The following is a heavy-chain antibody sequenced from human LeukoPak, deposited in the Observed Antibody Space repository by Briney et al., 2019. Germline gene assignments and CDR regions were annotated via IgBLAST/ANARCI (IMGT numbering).Heavy chain of an antibody. J-gene: IGHJ4*02. CDR1: GYRFSDYW. D-gene: IGHD3-22*01. Sequence: GGSLKISCKGSGYRFSDYWIGWVRQVPGKGLEWMGIIYPGDSDIRYSPSFQGQVTFSADKSISTAYLQWSSLKASDTAMYYCAKYYYDRSVGPFDYWGQGTLVTVS. V-gene: IGHV5-51*01. CDR2: IYPGDSDI. CDR3: AKYYYDRSVGPFDY.